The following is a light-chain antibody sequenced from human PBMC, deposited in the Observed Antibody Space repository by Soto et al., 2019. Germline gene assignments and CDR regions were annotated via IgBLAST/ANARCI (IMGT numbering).Light chain of an antibody. V-gene: IGLV1-44*01. CDR2: SNN. J-gene: IGLJ1*01. CDR1: SSNIGRNT. CDR3: SSFKGTNSVV. Sequence: QSVLTQPPSASGTPGQRVTISCSGSSSNIGRNTVNWYQQLPGTAPKLLIYSNNQRPSGVPGRFSGSKSGTSASLAISGLQSEDEADYYCSSFKGTNSVVFGTGTKLTVL.